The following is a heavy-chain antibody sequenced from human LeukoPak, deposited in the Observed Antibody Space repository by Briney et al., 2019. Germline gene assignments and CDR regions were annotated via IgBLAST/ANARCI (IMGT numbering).Heavy chain of an antibody. D-gene: IGHD3-22*01. CDR1: GFTFSSYA. CDR2: ISGSGANT. V-gene: IGHV3-23*01. Sequence: GGSLRLSCAASGFTFSSYAMSWVRQAPGKGLEWVSGISGSGANTDYADSVKGCFTISRDNSKATLYVQMNSLTAEDTAVYFCAKGWSIYYDGSGFPDYWGQGTLVTVSS. CDR3: AKGWSIYYDGSGFPDY. J-gene: IGHJ4*02.